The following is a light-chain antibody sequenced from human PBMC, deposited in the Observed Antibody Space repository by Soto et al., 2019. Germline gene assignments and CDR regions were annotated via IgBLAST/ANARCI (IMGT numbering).Light chain of an antibody. CDR2: ATS. CDR1: RDIGNW. Sequence: DIPMTQSPSSVSASVGDRVTITCRASRDIGNWLAWYQQTPGKAPKLLIYATSRLLGGVPSRFSGSGSGTDFTLTISRLQPEDFAVYYCQQSNSFPLTFGGGTKV. V-gene: IGKV1-12*01. J-gene: IGKJ4*01. CDR3: QQSNSFPLT.